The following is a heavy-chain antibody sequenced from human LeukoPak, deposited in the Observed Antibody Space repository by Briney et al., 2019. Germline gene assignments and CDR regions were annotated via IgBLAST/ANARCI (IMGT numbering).Heavy chain of an antibody. CDR3: AREGHRGPGTLDY. CDR2: INQDESAK. V-gene: IGHV3-7*01. D-gene: IGHD3-10*01. J-gene: IGHJ4*02. CDR1: GFTFSTSW. Sequence: PGGSLRLSCSASGFTFSTSWMSWVRQAPGKGLEWVANINQDESAKYYVDSLKGRFTISRDNAKNSLSLQVNSLRAEDTAVYHCAREGHRGPGTLDYWGQGTLVTVSS.